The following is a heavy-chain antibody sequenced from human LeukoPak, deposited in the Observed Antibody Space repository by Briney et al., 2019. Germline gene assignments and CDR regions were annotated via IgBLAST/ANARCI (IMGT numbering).Heavy chain of an antibody. V-gene: IGHV1-2*02. D-gene: IGHD3-3*01. CDR1: GYTFTGYY. CDR3: AKDGVVTILISYLYYNAMDV. CDR2: INPKSGDT. J-gene: IGHJ6*02. Sequence: ASVKVSCKASGYTFTGYYMHWVRQAPGQGLEWMGWINPKSGDTNYAQKFQGRVTMTGDTSIGTAYMELSRLRSDDTAVYYCAKDGVVTILISYLYYNAMDVWGQGTTVTVSS.